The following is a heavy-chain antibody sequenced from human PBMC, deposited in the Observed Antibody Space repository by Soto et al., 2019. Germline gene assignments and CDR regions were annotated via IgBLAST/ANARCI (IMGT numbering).Heavy chain of an antibody. CDR3: ARLTTVTTSYAMDV. J-gene: IGHJ6*02. CDR1: GFSLSTSGLC. Sequence: SGPTLVNPTQTLTLTCTFSGFSLSTSGLCVSWIRQPPGKALEWLALIDWDDDKYYSTSLKTRLTISKDTSKKQVVITMNNMDPVDTATYYCARLTTVTTSYAMDVWGQAKTLTVXS. CDR2: IDWDDDK. D-gene: IGHD4-17*01. V-gene: IGHV2-70*01.